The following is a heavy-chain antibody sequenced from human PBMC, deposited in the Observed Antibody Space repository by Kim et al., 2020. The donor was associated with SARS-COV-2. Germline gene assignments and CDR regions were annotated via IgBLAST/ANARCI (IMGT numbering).Heavy chain of an antibody. V-gene: IGHV3-15*01. Sequence: PVKGRFTISRDDSKNTLYLQMNSLKTEDTAVYYCTTDLHDWLLSHNWFDPWGQGTLVTVSS. J-gene: IGHJ5*02. CDR3: TTDLHDWLLSHNWFDP. D-gene: IGHD3-9*01.